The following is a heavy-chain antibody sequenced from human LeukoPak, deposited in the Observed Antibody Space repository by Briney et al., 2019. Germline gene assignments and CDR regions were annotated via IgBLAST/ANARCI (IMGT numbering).Heavy chain of an antibody. V-gene: IGHV3-21*01. CDR2: ISSSSYI. CDR1: GFTFSSYS. J-gene: IGHJ4*02. CDR3: ARDPGRVGFGDPY. Sequence: PGGSLRLSCAASGFTFSSYSMNWVRQAPGKGLEWVSSISSSSYIYYADSVKGRFAISRDNAKNSLYLQMNSLRAEDTAVYYCARDPGRVGFGDPYWGQGTLVTVSS. D-gene: IGHD3-10*01.